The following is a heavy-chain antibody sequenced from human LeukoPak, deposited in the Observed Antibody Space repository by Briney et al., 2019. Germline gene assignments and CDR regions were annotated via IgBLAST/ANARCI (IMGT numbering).Heavy chain of an antibody. D-gene: IGHD6-6*01. J-gene: IGHJ4*02. CDR3: AKAASDSSSPGRLDY. V-gene: IGHV3-23*01. CDR1: GFTLSSYA. CDR2: ISGSGSST. Sequence: GGSLTLSCAASGFTLSSYAMSWVRQAPGKGLEWVSAISGSGSSTYYADSVKGRFTISRDNSKNTLYLQMNSLRAEDTAVYYCAKAASDSSSPGRLDYWGQGTLVTVSS.